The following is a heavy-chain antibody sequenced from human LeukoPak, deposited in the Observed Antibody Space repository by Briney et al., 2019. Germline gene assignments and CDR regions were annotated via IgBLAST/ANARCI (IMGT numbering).Heavy chain of an antibody. D-gene: IGHD3-22*01. CDR1: GGSCSDYY. Sequence: SETLSLTCAVCGGSCSDYYWSWIRQPPGKGLEWIGDIYYSGSIKYNPSLKSRVTMSVDTSKNQFSPKLSSVTAADTAIYYCARENPSGYYNRPIDYWGQGTLVTVSS. V-gene: IGHV4-59*01. J-gene: IGHJ4*02. CDR3: ARENPSGYYNRPIDY. CDR2: IYYSGSI.